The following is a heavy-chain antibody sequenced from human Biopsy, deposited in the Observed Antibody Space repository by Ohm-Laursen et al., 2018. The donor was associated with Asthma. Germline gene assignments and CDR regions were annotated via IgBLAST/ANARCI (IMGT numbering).Heavy chain of an antibody. CDR1: PGSFSGFF. CDR2: TNERGVT. V-gene: IGHV4-34*01. J-gene: IGHJ6*02. Sequence: SGTLSLTCDVYPGSFSGFFWTWIRQSPGKGLEWIGETNERGVTNINPALKSRVIISIDTYWNRVSLKLTSVTAADAAVYYCARGPELDVWGQGTTVTVSS. CDR3: ARGPELDV.